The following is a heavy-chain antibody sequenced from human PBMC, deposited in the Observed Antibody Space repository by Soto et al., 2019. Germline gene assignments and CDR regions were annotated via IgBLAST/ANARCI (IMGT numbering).Heavy chain of an antibody. V-gene: IGHV4-31*03. CDR1: GGSISSGGYY. D-gene: IGHD2-15*01. CDR2: IYYSGST. Sequence: SETLSLTCTVSGGSISSGGYYWSWIRQHPGKGLEWIGYIYYSGSTYYNPSLKSRVTISVDTSKNQFSLKLSSVTAADTAVYYCARVRRIVVVVAGTTFIDYWGQGTLVTVSS. J-gene: IGHJ4*02. CDR3: ARVRRIVVVVAGTTFIDY.